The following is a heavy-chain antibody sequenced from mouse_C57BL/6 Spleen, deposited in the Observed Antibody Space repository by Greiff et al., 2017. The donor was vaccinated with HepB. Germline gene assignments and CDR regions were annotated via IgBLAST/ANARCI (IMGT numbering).Heavy chain of an antibody. CDR1: GFSLTSYG. D-gene: IGHD2-4*01. CDR2: IWSGGST. J-gene: IGHJ3*01. CDR3: ARGDYDYPFAY. Sequence: VKLMESGPGLVQPSQSLSITCTVSGFSLTSYGVHWVRQSPGKGLEWLGVIWSGGSTDYNAAFISSLSISKDNSKSQVFFKMNSLQADDTAIYYCARGDYDYPFAYWGQGTLVTVSA. V-gene: IGHV2-2*01.